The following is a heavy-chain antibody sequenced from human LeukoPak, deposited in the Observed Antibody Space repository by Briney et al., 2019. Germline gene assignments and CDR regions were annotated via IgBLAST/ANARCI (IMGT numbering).Heavy chain of an antibody. Sequence: PSETLSLTCTVSGGSISNYYWSWIRQPPGKGLEWIGYIYYSGSTNYSPSLKSRVTISVDTSKNQFSLKLSSVTAADTAVYYCARERASNNHNNWLDPWGQGTLVTVSS. CDR3: ARERASNNHNNWLDP. CDR2: IYYSGST. CDR1: GGSISNYY. D-gene: IGHD1-14*01. V-gene: IGHV4-59*01. J-gene: IGHJ5*02.